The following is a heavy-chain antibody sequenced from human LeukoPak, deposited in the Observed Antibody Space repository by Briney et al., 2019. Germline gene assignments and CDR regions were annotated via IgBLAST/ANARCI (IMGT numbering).Heavy chain of an antibody. V-gene: IGHV4-61*08. CDR2: IYYSGST. D-gene: IGHD3-22*01. CDR1: GGSISSGGYY. CDR3: ARGDSGPYYYDSSGSYFDY. J-gene: IGHJ4*02. Sequence: PSETLSLTCTVSGGSISSGGYYWSWIRQPPGKGLEWIGYIYYSGSTNYNPSLKSRVTISVDTSKNQFSLKLSSVTAADTAVYYCARGDSGPYYYDSSGSYFDYWGQGTLVTVSS.